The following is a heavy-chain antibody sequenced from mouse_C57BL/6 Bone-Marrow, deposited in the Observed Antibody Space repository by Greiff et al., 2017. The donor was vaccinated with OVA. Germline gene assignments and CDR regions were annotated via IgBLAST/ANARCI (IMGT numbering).Heavy chain of an antibody. CDR2: IDPETGGT. Sequence: VKLVESGAELVRPGASVTLSCKASGYTFTDYDMHWVKQTPVHGLEWIGAIDPETGGTAYNQKFKGKAILTADKSSSTAYMQLRSLTSEDSSVYYCTRGYSNYYAMDYWGQGTAVTVSS. D-gene: IGHD2-5*01. V-gene: IGHV1-15*01. J-gene: IGHJ4*01. CDR3: TRGYSNYYAMDY. CDR1: GYTFTDYD.